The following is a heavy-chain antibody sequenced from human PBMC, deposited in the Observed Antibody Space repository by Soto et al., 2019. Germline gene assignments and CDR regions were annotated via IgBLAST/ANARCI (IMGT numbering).Heavy chain of an antibody. CDR3: AKGSSGGWFFYYGMDV. D-gene: IGHD6-19*01. Sequence: ASVKVSCAASGFTFSSYAMSWVRQAPGKGLEWVSAISGSGGSTYYADSVKGRFTISRDNSKNTLYLQMNSLRAEDTAVYYCAKGSSGGWFFYYGMDVWGQGTTVTVSS. CDR1: GFTFSSYA. J-gene: IGHJ6*02. CDR2: ISGSGGST. V-gene: IGHV3-23*01.